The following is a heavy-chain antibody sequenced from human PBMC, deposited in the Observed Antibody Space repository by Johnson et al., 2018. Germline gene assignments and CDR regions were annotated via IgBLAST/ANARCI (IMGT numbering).Heavy chain of an antibody. V-gene: IGHV3-7*01. D-gene: IGHD4-17*01. CDR3: ATYGAHDAFDI. CDR2: IKQAGSEK. J-gene: IGHJ3*02. CDR1: GFTFSSYW. Sequence: VQLQESGGGLVQPGGSLRLSCAASGFTFSSYWMSWVRQAPGKGLEWVANIKQAGSEKYYVDSVKGRFTISRDNSKNTLYLQMNSLRAEDTAVYYCATYGAHDAFDIWGQGTMVTVSS.